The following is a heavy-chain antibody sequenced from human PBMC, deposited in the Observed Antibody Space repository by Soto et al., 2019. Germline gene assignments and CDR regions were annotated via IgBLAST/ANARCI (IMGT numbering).Heavy chain of an antibody. Sequence: QVQLVQSGAEVKKPGASVKVSCKASGYTFTSYGISWVRQAPGQGLEWMGWISAYNGNTNYAQKLQGRVTMTTDTTTNTACMELRSLRSDDTAVYYCARALAHYDDSSGYYCWFDPWGQGTLVTVSS. CDR3: ARALAHYDDSSGYYCWFDP. V-gene: IGHV1-18*01. CDR2: ISAYNGNT. D-gene: IGHD3-22*01. J-gene: IGHJ5*02. CDR1: GYTFTSYG.